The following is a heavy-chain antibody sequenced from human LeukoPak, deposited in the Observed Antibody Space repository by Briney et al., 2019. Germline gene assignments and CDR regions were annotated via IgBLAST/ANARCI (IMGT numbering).Heavy chain of an antibody. CDR1: GFTLGNYC. D-gene: IGHD6-13*01. J-gene: IGHJ4*02. CDR3: ARINLAAASDS. CDR2: ISSSSSYI. Sequence: PGGSLRLSCAASGFTLGNYCMAWVRQAPRKGLEWVSSISSSSSYIYYADSVKGRFTISRDNSKNTLYLQMNSLRAEDTAVYYCARINLAAASDSWGQGTLVTVSS. V-gene: IGHV3-21*04.